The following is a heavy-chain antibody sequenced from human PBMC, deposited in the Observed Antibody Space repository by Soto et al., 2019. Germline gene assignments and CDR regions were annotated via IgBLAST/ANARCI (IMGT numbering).Heavy chain of an antibody. CDR2: INPNSGVT. J-gene: IGHJ3*02. CDR1: GYTFTGYY. CDR3: AREPLGIAAAGTRDAFDI. V-gene: IGHV1-2*04. Sequence: QVQLVQSGAEVKKPGASVKVSCKASGYTFTGYYMHWVRQAPGQGLEWMGWINPNSGVTNYAQKFQGWVTMTRDTPISTAYMELRRLKSDHTAVYYCAREPLGIAAAGTRDAFDIWGQGTMVTVSS. D-gene: IGHD6-13*01.